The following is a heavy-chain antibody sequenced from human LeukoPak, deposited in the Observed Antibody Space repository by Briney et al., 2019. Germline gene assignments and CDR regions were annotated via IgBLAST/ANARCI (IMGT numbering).Heavy chain of an antibody. CDR2: IIPVFGTA. CDR3: ARASDGLSTRFYYYYMDV. CDR1: GGTFNNYA. J-gene: IGHJ6*03. V-gene: IGHV1-69*13. D-gene: IGHD2-2*01. Sequence: SVKVSCKASGGTFNNYAISWVRQAPGQGLEWMGGIIPVFGTANYAQKFQGRVTITADESTSTAYMELSSLRFEDTAVYYCARASDGLSTRFYYYYMDVWGKGTTVTVSS.